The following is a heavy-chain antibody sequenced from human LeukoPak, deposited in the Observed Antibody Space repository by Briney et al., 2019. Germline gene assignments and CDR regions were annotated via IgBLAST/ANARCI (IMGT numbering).Heavy chain of an antibody. J-gene: IGHJ4*02. CDR3: VRGHTTATYYFDY. V-gene: IGHV3-30*03. CDR2: ISYDGSNK. Sequence: GRSLRLSCAASGFTFSSYGMHWVRQAPGKGLEWVAVISYDGSNKYYADSVKGRFTISRDNSKNTVFLQMNSLRAEDTAVYYCVRGHTTATYYFDYWGQGTLVTVSS. D-gene: IGHD1-1*01. CDR1: GFTFSSYG.